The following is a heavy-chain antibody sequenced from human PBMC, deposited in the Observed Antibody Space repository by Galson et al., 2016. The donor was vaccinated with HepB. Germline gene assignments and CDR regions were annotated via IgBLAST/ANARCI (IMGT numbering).Heavy chain of an antibody. J-gene: IGHJ4*02. Sequence: SLRLSCAASGFNFSWFGMHWVRQAPGKGLEWVAAISYDGVAVILYDASDKYYADSVKGRFTISRDNSKNTRYLQMSSLRAEDTAVYYCGREGSYDFWCGYSSRVFSLDYWGQGTLVTVSS. CDR1: GFNFSWFG. CDR3: GREGSYDFWCGYSSRVFSLDY. V-gene: IGHV3-30*03. CDR2: ILYDASDK. D-gene: IGHD3-3*01.